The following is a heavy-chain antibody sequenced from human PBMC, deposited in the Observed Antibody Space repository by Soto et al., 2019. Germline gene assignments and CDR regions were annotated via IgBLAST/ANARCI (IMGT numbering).Heavy chain of an antibody. CDR3: ASSGGGEDY. Sequence: QVQLQESGPGLVKPSGTLSLSCAVSGGSISSSHWWTWVRQPPGKGLEWIVEIYHSGSTNYNPSLKRRVTLAVDTPRTQFALTLSSVTAADTAVYYCASSGGGEDYWGQGILVTVSS. D-gene: IGHD3-16*01. J-gene: IGHJ4*02. CDR2: IYHSGST. V-gene: IGHV4-4*02. CDR1: GGSISSSHW.